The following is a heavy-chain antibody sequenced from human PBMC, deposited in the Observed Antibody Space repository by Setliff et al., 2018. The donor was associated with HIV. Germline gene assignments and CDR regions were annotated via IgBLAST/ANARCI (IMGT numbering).Heavy chain of an antibody. Sequence: SETLSLTCTVTGGSISSGGFYWTWIRQHPGKGLEWIGYIYNTGSTYHSPSLESRVTISIDTSKNQFSLKLSSVTAADTAVYYCARMGIVVVVAAPNWYFDLWGRGTLVTVSS. J-gene: IGHJ2*01. D-gene: IGHD2-15*01. CDR3: ARMGIVVVVAAPNWYFDL. V-gene: IGHV4-31*03. CDR2: IYNTGST. CDR1: GGSISSGGFY.